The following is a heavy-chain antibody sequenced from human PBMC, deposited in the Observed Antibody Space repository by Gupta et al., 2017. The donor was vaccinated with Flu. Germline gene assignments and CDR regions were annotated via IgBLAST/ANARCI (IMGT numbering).Heavy chain of an antibody. CDR3: ARDSWDGSGSYPGY. CDR2: ISGSSTYI. V-gene: IGHV3-21*01. D-gene: IGHD3-10*01. CDR1: GSTLSAYS. Sequence: EVQLVEYGGGLVKPGESLRPPCAASGSTLSAYSMNWVRQAPGKGLEWVSSISGSSTYIYYADSVKGRFTISRDNAKNSLYLQMNSLRAEDTAVYYCARDSWDGSGSYPGYWGQGSLVTVSS. J-gene: IGHJ4*02.